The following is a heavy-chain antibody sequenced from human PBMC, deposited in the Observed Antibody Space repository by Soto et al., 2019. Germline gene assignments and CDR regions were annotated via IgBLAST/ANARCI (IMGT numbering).Heavy chain of an antibody. CDR3: ARDNGDRRDGYKSFDY. V-gene: IGHV3-48*03. D-gene: IGHD5-12*01. CDR1: GFTFSSYE. CDR2: ISSSGSTI. Sequence: EVQLVESGGGLVQPGGSLRLSCAASGFTFSSYEMNWVRQAPGKGLEWVSYISSSGSTIYYGDSVKGRFTISRDNAKNSLYLQMNSLRAEDTAVYYCARDNGDRRDGYKSFDYWGQGTLVTVSS. J-gene: IGHJ4*02.